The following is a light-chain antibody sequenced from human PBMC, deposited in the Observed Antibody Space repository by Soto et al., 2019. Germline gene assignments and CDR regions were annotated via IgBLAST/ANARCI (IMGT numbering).Light chain of an antibody. Sequence: EIVLTQSPATLSLSLGERATLSCRASQSVSSYLAWYQQKPGQAPRLLIYDASNRATGVPARFSGSGSGTDFTLTISSLEPEHFAVDYFQQRSNWRLRSTFGQGTRLEIK. CDR2: DAS. V-gene: IGKV3-11*01. J-gene: IGKJ5*01. CDR3: QQRSNWRLRST. CDR1: QSVSSY.